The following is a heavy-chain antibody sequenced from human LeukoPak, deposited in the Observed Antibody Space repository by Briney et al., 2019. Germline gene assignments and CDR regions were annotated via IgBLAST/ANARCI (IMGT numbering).Heavy chain of an antibody. CDR3: ARLMTTVTTFNY. V-gene: IGHV4-39*01. J-gene: IGHJ4*02. D-gene: IGHD4-17*01. CDR1: GGSISSGDYY. Sequence: SETLSLTCTVSGGSISSGDYYWGWIRQPPGKGLEWIGSIYYSGSTYYNPSLKSRVTISVDTSKNQFSLKLSSVTAADTAVYYCARLMTTVTTFNYWGQGTLVTVSS. CDR2: IYYSGST.